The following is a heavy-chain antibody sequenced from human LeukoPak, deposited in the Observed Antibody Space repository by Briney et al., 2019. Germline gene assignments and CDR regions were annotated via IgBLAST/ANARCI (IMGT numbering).Heavy chain of an antibody. CDR2: ISYDGSNK. CDR3: ARGYGSGKDYFDY. J-gene: IGHJ4*02. Sequence: GRSLRPSCAASGLTFSSYAMHWVREGPRKGLERVAVISYDGSNKYYADSVKGRFTISSDNSKNTLYLQMNSLRAEDTAVYYCARGYGSGKDYFDYWGQGTLVTVSS. CDR1: GLTFSSYA. V-gene: IGHV3-30*01. D-gene: IGHD3-10*01.